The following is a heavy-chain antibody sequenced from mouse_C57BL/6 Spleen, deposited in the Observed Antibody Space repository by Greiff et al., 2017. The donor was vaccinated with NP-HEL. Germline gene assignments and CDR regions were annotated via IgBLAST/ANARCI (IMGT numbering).Heavy chain of an antibody. Sequence: VQLQQSGAELMKPGASVKLSCKATGYTFTGYWIEWVKQRPGHGLEWIGEILPGSGSTNYNEKFKGKATFTADTSSNTAYMQLSSLTTEDSAIYYCARALPTVVGSPWYFDVWGTGTTVTVSS. CDR3: ARALPTVVGSPWYFDV. CDR1: GYTFTGYW. D-gene: IGHD1-1*01. V-gene: IGHV1-9*01. CDR2: ILPGSGST. J-gene: IGHJ1*03.